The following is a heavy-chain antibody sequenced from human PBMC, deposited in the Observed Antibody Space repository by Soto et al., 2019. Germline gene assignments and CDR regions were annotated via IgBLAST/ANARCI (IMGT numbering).Heavy chain of an antibody. CDR2: ISSSSSYT. D-gene: IGHD6-13*01. CDR1: GFTFSDYY. CDR3: ASTYSSSWYVGDFDY. J-gene: IGHJ4*02. Sequence: GGSLRLSCAASGFTFSDYYMSWIRQAPGKGLEWVSYISSSSSYTNYADSVKGRFTISRDNAKNSLYLQMNSLRAEDTAVYYCASTYSSSWYVGDFDYWGQGTLVTVSS. V-gene: IGHV3-11*03.